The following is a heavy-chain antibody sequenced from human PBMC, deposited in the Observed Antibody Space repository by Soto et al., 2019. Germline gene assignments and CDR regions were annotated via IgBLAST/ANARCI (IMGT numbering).Heavy chain of an antibody. D-gene: IGHD3-22*01. V-gene: IGHV3-15*07. CDR3: TTDSDSTRIVVCFDN. Sequence: AGGPSRLSCAAAGGTCSNAWINWVRQAPGKGLEWVGGTTSKTDGGTTHYTAPVKGKFAISRDDSKNIPYLQMSSLKIEDTAVYYCTTDSDSTRIVVCFDNWGHGTLVTVSS. J-gene: IGHJ4*01. CDR1: GGTCSNAW. CDR2: TTSKTDGGTT.